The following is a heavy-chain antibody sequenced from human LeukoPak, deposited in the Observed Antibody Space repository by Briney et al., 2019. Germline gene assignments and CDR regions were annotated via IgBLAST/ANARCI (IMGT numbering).Heavy chain of an antibody. CDR2: IAPAGTT. V-gene: IGHV3-11*01. D-gene: IGHD3-10*01. CDR3: AKDGLRYYYGSGSYLGY. Sequence: GGSLRLSCAASGFTLSDYYMTWIRQAPGKGLEWVSYIAPAGTTYYADSVKGRFTISRDNAKNSLYLQMNSLRAEDTALYYCAKDGLRYYYGSGSYLGYWGQGTLVTVSS. CDR1: GFTLSDYY. J-gene: IGHJ4*02.